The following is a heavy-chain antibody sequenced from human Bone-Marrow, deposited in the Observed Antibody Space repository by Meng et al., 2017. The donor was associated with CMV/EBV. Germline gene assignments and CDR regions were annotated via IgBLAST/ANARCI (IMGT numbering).Heavy chain of an antibody. CDR1: GITISSSS. D-gene: IGHD3-3*01. J-gene: IGHJ3*02. CDR2: ISSSGTYI. V-gene: IGHV3-21*01. Sequence: GESLKISCAASGITISSSSMNWVRQAPGKGLEWVSSISSSGTYIYYADSVKGRFTISRDNAQNSLYLQMNSLRAEDTAVYYCARAKPLITIFGVVIDAFDIWGQGTMVTVSS. CDR3: ARAKPLITIFGVVIDAFDI.